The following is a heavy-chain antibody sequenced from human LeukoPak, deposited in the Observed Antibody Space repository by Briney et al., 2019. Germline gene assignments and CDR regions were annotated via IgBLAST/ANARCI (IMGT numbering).Heavy chain of an antibody. D-gene: IGHD3-10*01. V-gene: IGHV1-8*03. J-gene: IGHJ3*02. CDR1: GYTFTSYD. Sequence: GASVKVSCKVSGYTFTSYDINWVRQATGQGLEWMGWMNPNSGNTGYAQKFQGRVTITRNTSISTAYMELSSLRSEDTAVYYCARDHYSDAFDIWGQGTMVTVSS. CDR2: MNPNSGNT. CDR3: ARDHYSDAFDI.